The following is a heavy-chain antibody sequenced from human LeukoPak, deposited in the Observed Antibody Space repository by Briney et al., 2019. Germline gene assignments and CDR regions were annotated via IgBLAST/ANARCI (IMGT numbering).Heavy chain of an antibody. CDR1: GFTFSSYA. CDR2: ISGSGGST. J-gene: IGHJ4*02. V-gene: IGHV3-23*01. CDR3: AKVGGIFGVVMGYFDY. D-gene: IGHD3-3*02. Sequence: PGGSLRLSCAASGFTFSSYAMSWVRQAPGKGLEWVSAISGSGGSTYYADSVKGRFTISRDNSKNTLYLQMSSLRAEDTAVYYCAKVGGIFGVVMGYFDYWGQGTLVTVSS.